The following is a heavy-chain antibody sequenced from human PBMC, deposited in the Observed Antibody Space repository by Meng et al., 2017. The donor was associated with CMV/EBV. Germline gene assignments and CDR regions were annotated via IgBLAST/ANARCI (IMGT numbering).Heavy chain of an antibody. CDR3: ARRYDFWSGYYYYGMDV. J-gene: IGHJ6*02. CDR2: ISGSGGST. D-gene: IGHD3-3*01. CDR1: GFTFSSYA. Sequence: GESLKISCAASGFTFSSYAMSWVRQAPGKGLEWVSAISGSGGSTYYADSVKGRFTISRDNAKNSLYLQMNSLRAEDTAVYYCARRYDFWSGYYYYGMDVWGQGTTVTVSS. V-gene: IGHV3-23*01.